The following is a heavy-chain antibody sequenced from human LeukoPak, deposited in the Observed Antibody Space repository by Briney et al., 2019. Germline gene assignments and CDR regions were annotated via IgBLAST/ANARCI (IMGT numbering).Heavy chain of an antibody. J-gene: IGHJ5*02. CDR3: AREVSVRIAARRWFDP. CDR1: GGTFSSYA. D-gene: IGHD6-6*01. Sequence: ASMKVSSKASGGTFSSYAISCVRQAPGQGLEWMGGIIPIFGTANYAQKFQGRVTITTDESTSTAYMELSSVRPEDTAVYYCAREVSVRIAARRWFDPWGQGTLVTVSS. V-gene: IGHV1-69*05. CDR2: IIPIFGTA.